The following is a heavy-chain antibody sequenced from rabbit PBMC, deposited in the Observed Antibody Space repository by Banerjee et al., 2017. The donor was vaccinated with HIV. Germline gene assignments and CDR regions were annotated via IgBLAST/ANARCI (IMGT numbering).Heavy chain of an antibody. Sequence: QSLEESGGDLVKPGASLTLTCTASGFSFSSSYWICWVRQAPGKGLEWIGCIYTGSGRTYYASWAKGRFTITRNTNQNTVDLKMTSLTAADTATYFCARGTGWNFNLWGPGTLVTVS. CDR1: GFSFSSSYW. J-gene: IGHJ4*01. CDR2: IYTGSGRT. V-gene: IGHV1S40*01. D-gene: IGHD4-1*01. CDR3: ARGTGWNFNL.